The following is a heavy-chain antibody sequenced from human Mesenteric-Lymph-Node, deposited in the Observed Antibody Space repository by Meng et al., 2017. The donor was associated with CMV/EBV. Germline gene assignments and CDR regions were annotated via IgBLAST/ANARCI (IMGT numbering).Heavy chain of an antibody. Sequence: ASVKVSCKASGYTFSDYYIHWVRQAPGQGLEWMGWINPNSGDTNFTQKFQGRVTMTRDTSISTAYMELSRLTSDDTAVYYCVRGYCSSETCYPGGWFDPWGQGTLVTVSS. CDR3: VRGYCSSETCYPGGWFDP. CDR1: GYTFSDYY. V-gene: IGHV1-2*02. J-gene: IGHJ5*02. CDR2: INPNSGDT. D-gene: IGHD2-15*01.